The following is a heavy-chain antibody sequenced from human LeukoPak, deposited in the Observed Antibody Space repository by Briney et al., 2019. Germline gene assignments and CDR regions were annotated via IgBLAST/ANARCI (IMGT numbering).Heavy chain of an antibody. CDR2: ISGFNT. Sequence: GGSLRLSCTTSGVAFSNYAMNWVRQAPGKGPEWVSGISGFNTYYADSVKGRFTIFRDNSKNVLYLQMDRLRAEDTAVYSCAKDVCTRPRCLLYFDSWGQGTLVTVSS. V-gene: IGHV3-23*01. CDR3: AKDVCTRPRCLLYFDS. D-gene: IGHD2-8*01. CDR1: GVAFSNYA. J-gene: IGHJ4*02.